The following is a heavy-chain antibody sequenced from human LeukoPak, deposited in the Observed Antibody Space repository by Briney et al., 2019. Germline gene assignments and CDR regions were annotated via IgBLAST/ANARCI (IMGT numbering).Heavy chain of an antibody. D-gene: IGHD6-13*01. Sequence: GRSLRLSCAASGFTFDDYAMHWVRQAPGKGLEWVSGISWSSGSIGYADSVKGRFTISRDNAKNSLYLQMNSLRAEDTALYYCAKDASMGQQLVFDYWGQGTLVTVSS. CDR3: AKDASMGQQLVFDY. V-gene: IGHV3-9*01. J-gene: IGHJ4*02. CDR1: GFTFDDYA. CDR2: ISWSSGSI.